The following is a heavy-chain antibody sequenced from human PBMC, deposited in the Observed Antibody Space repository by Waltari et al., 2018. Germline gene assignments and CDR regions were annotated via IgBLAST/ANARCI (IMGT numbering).Heavy chain of an antibody. CDR3: ARGGPGAYYYGSGSYYRT. V-gene: IGHV4-34*01. Sequence: QVQLQQWGAGLLKPSETLSLTCAVYGGSFSGYYWSSLRQPPGRGLDWIGEINHSGNTNDNPSLKSRVTISVDTSKNQFYLKLSSVTAADTAVYYCARGGPGAYYYGSGSYYRTWGQGTLVTVSS. CDR1: GGSFSGYY. J-gene: IGHJ5*02. CDR2: INHSGNT. D-gene: IGHD3-10*01.